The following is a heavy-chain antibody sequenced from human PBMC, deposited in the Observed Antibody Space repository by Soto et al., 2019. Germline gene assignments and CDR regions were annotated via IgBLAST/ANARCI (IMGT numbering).Heavy chain of an antibody. V-gene: IGHV3-23*01. Sequence: EVQLLESGGGLVQPGGSLSLSCAASGFPFSRCAMNWVRQAPGKGLEWVSTISHSDHSTYYADSVKGRFTVSRDNSENTLYLQMDSLGAEDTAIYYCAKRAGDSGWGDFDSCGQGTLVTVSS. CDR2: ISHSDHST. CDR3: AKRAGDSGWGDFDS. J-gene: IGHJ4*02. D-gene: IGHD6-19*01. CDR1: GFPFSRCA.